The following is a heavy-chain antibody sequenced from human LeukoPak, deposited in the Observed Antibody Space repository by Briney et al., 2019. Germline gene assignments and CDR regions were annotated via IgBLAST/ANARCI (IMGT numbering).Heavy chain of an antibody. V-gene: IGHV4-34*01. CDR3: ARGRGTFRYGMDV. CDR1: GGSFSGYY. D-gene: IGHD1-1*01. CDR2: INHSGST. Sequence: SETLSLTCAVYGGSFSGYYWSWIRQPPGKGLEWIGEINHSGSTNYNPSLKSRVTISVDTSKNQFSLKLSSVTAADTAVYYCARGRGTFRYGMDVWGQGTTVTVSS. J-gene: IGHJ6*02.